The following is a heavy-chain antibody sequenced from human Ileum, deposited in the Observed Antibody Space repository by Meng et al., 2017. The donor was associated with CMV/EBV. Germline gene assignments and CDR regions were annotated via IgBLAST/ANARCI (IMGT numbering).Heavy chain of an antibody. CDR2: VYYSGGA. D-gene: IGHD4-23*01. CDR3: ARDRGDYGGNSGIFDF. J-gene: IGHJ5*01. V-gene: IGHV4-61*05. CDR1: ASICSYRSY. Sequence: ASICSYRSYWAWVRPPPRQGLGYIGTVYYSGGASHDPSFNSRVTISADMSKNQFSLQLSSVTEADTAVYYCARDRGDYGGNSGIFDFWGQGSLVTVSS.